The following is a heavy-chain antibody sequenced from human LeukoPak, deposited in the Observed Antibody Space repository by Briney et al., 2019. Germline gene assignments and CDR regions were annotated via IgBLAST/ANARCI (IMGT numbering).Heavy chain of an antibody. CDR2: ISYDGSNK. CDR1: GFTFSSYA. Sequence: PGGSRRPSCAASGFTFSSYAMHWVRQAPGKGLEWVAVISYDGSNKYYADSVKGRFTISRDNSKNTLYLQMNSLRAEDTAVYYCARWDSTVSSDYWGQGTLVTVSS. CDR3: ARWDSTVSSDY. D-gene: IGHD4-17*01. V-gene: IGHV3-30*04. J-gene: IGHJ4*02.